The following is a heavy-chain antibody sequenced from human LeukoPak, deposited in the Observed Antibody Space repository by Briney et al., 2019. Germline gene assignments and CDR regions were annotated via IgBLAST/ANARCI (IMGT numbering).Heavy chain of an antibody. CDR1: GFTFSSYW. CDR3: ARHSYDILTGYPFDY. J-gene: IGHJ4*02. D-gene: IGHD3-9*01. CDR2: IKQDGSEK. V-gene: IGHV3-7*03. Sequence: GGSLRLSCAASGFTFSSYWMSWVRQAPGKGLEWVANIKQDGSEKYYVDSVKGRFTISRDNSKNTLYLQMNSLRAEDTAVYYCARHSYDILTGYPFDYWGQGTLVTVSS.